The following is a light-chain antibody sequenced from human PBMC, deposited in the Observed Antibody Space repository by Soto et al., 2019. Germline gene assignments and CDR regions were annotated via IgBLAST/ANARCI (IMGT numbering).Light chain of an antibody. CDR3: QQYNNWPKT. V-gene: IGKV3-15*01. Sequence: EIVMTQSPVTLSVSPGERATLSCRASQSVSSNLAWYQQKPGQAPRLLIYDVSTRATAIPARFSGSGSGTEFTLTISSLQSEDFAVYYCQQYNNWPKTLGQGTKVEIK. CDR1: QSVSSN. J-gene: IGKJ1*01. CDR2: DVS.